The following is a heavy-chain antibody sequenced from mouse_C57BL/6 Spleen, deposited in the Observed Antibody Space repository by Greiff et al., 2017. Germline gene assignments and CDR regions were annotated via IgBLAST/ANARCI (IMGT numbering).Heavy chain of an antibody. Sequence: EVMLVESGGDLVKPGGSLKISCAASGFTFSSYGMSWVRQTPDKRLEWVATISSGGSYTYYPDSVKGRFTISRDNAKNTLYLQKSSLKSEDKAMYYCARLSGSSYDWYFDVWGTGTTVTVSS. CDR3: ARLSGSSYDWYFDV. J-gene: IGHJ1*03. CDR1: GFTFSSYG. V-gene: IGHV5-6*01. D-gene: IGHD1-1*01. CDR2: ISSGGSYT.